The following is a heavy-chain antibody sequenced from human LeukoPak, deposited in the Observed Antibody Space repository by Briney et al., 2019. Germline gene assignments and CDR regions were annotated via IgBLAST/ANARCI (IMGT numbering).Heavy chain of an antibody. CDR2: ISWNSGSI. CDR1: GFTFDDYA. D-gene: IGHD3-22*01. V-gene: IGHV3-9*01. CDR3: AKGGTGGIVVDNFDY. Sequence: GGSLRLSCAASGFTFDDYAMHWVRQAPGKGLEWVSGISWNSGSIGYADSVKGRFTISRDNAKNSLYLQMNSLRAEDTALYYCAKGGTGGIVVDNFDYWGQGTLVTVSS. J-gene: IGHJ4*02.